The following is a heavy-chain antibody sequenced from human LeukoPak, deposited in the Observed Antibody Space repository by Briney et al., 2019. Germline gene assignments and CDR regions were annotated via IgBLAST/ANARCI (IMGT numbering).Heavy chain of an antibody. CDR3: ARSDYYYYYMDV. CDR1: GGSVTDYY. Sequence: SETLSLTCTVSGGSVTDYYWSWIRQSPGKGLEWIGYIYYTGTSYNPSLKSRVTMSVDTSKNQFSLKLSSVTAADTAVYYCARSDYYYYYMDVWGKGTTVTISS. CDR2: IYYTGT. J-gene: IGHJ6*03. V-gene: IGHV4-59*02.